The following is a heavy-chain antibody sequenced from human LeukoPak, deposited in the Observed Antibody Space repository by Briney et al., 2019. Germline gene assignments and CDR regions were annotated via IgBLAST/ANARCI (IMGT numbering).Heavy chain of an antibody. D-gene: IGHD2-8*01. CDR3: ARVGTHLRMLSYYFDY. CDR2: IKQDGSEK. V-gene: IGHV3-7*01. Sequence: QPEGSLRLSCAASGFTFSSYELNWVRQAPGKGLEWVANIKQDGSEKYYVDSVKGRFTISRDNAKNSLYLQMNSLRAEDTAVYYCARVGTHLRMLSYYFDYWGQGTLVTVSS. CDR1: GFTFSSYE. J-gene: IGHJ4*02.